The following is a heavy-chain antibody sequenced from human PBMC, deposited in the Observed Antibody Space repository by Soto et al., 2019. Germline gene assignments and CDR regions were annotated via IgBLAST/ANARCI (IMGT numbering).Heavy chain of an antibody. CDR2: IYYSGST. Sequence: ETLSLTFTVSGCSISSSSYYWGWIRQPPGKGLEWIGSIYYSGSTYYNPSLKSRVTISVDTSKNQFSLKLSSVTAADTAVYYCARHRAMGGSSWYYYYGMDVWGQGTTVTVSS. CDR1: GCSISSSSYY. V-gene: IGHV4-39*01. J-gene: IGHJ6*02. CDR3: ARHRAMGGSSWYYYYGMDV. D-gene: IGHD6-13*01.